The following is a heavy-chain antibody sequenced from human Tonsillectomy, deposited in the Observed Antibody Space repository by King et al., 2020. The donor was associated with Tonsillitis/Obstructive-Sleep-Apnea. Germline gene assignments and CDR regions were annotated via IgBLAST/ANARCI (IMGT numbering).Heavy chain of an antibody. CDR1: GFTFSSYE. CDR2: ISSSGSTI. D-gene: IGHD6-19*01. CDR3: ARVGYSSGWSLQHYYYYYGMDV. V-gene: IGHV3-48*03. Sequence: DVQLVESGGGLVQPGGSLRLSCAASGFTFSSYEMNWVRQAPGKGLEWVSYISSSGSTIYYADSVKGRFTISRDNAKNSLYLQMNSLRAEDTAVYYCARVGYSSGWSLQHYYYYYGMDVWGQGTTVTVSS. J-gene: IGHJ6*02.